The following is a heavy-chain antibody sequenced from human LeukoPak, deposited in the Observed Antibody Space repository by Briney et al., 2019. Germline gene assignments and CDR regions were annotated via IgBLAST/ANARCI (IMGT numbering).Heavy chain of an antibody. D-gene: IGHD5-18*01. CDR3: ARHGRPTYCGNRCPRDVYYGMDV. V-gene: IGHV5-10-1*01. CDR2: IDPSDSYT. CDR1: GYRFISHW. Sequence: GESLRISCEGSGYRFISHWISWVRQMPGKGLEWMGSIDPSDSYTNLSPSFQGHVTISLDKSINTAYLQWRSLKASDAAIYYCARHGRPTYCGNRCPRDVYYGMDVWGQGTTVTVSS. J-gene: IGHJ6*02.